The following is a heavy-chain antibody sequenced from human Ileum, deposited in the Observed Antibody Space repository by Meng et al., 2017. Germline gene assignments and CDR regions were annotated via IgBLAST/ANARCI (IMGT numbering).Heavy chain of an antibody. CDR2: IKTDGSDT. CDR3: GRGVIGKPGTDY. Sequence: EVQLVEPGGGLFQPGGSLRLSCAASGFSFSDYWMHWVRQAPGKGLVWVSHIKTDGSDTTYADSVKGRFTVSRDNAKSTLYLQLNSLRADDTAVYYCGRGVIGKPGTDYWGQGTLVTVSS. J-gene: IGHJ4*02. CDR1: GFSFSDYW. D-gene: IGHD6-13*01. V-gene: IGHV3-74*03.